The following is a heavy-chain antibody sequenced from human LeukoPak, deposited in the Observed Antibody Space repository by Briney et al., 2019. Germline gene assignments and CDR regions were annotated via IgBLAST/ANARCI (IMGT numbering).Heavy chain of an antibody. CDR1: GYAFTTYY. D-gene: IGHD6-13*01. CDR3: ARVEAAAGTGDYYYMDV. J-gene: IGHJ6*03. V-gene: IGHV1-46*01. Sequence: GASVKVSCKASGYAFTTYYVHWVRQAPGQGLEWMGIINPRGGTTSYAQKIQGRVTMTRDASTSTVYMELSSLRSEDTAVYYCARVEAAAGTGDYYYMDVWGKGTTVTVSS. CDR2: INPRGGTT.